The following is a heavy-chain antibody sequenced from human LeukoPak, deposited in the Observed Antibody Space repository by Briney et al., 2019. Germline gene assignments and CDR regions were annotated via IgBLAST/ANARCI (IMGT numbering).Heavy chain of an antibody. J-gene: IGHJ6*03. V-gene: IGHV3-7*01. D-gene: IGHD6-13*01. CDR3: AREGLSIAAAGPVYYYMDV. CDR1: GFTFSSYW. CDR2: IKQDGSEK. Sequence: GGSLRLSCAASGFTFSSYWMSWVRQAPGKGLEWVANIKQDGSEKYYVDSVKGRFTISRDNAKNSLYLQMNSLRAEDTAVYYCAREGLSIAAAGPVYYYMDVWGKGTTVTVSS.